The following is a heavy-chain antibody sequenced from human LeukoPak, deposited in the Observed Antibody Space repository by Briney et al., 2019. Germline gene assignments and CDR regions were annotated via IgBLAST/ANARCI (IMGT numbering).Heavy chain of an antibody. CDR3: ARALSLRYFDWLPRRGDYYYMDV. CDR1: GYTFTGYY. D-gene: IGHD3-9*01. CDR2: INPNSGGT. Sequence: ASVKVSCKASGYTFTGYYMHWVRQAPGQGLEWMGWINPNSGGTNYAQKFQGRVTMTRDTSTSTAYMELRSLRSDDTAVYYCARALSLRYFDWLPRRGDYYYMDVWGKGTTVTISS. V-gene: IGHV1-2*02. J-gene: IGHJ6*03.